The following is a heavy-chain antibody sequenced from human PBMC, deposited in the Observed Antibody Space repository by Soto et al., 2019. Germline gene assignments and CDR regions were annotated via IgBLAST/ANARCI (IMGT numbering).Heavy chain of an antibody. Sequence: EVQLVESGGGLVQPGGSLKLSCAASGLTFSGSAMHWVRQASGKGLEWVGRIRSKANSYATEYVASVKGRFTISRDDSKNTAYLQMHSLKTEDTAVYYCTRHADLGYCSSTSCYDFDYWGQGTLVTVSS. CDR1: GLTFSGSA. CDR3: TRHADLGYCSSTSCYDFDY. V-gene: IGHV3-73*01. CDR2: IRSKANSYAT. J-gene: IGHJ4*02. D-gene: IGHD2-2*01.